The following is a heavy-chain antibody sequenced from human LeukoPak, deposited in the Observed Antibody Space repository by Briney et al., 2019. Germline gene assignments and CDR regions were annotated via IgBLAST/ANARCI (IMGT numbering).Heavy chain of an antibody. V-gene: IGHV3-23*01. Sequence: PGGSLRLSCAASGSTFSSYAMSWVRQAPGKGLEWVSVISGSGGSTYYADSVKGRFTISRDNSKNTLYLQMNSLRAEDTAVYYCARTYYDILTGYNPYFDYWGQGTLVTVSS. D-gene: IGHD3-9*01. CDR3: ARTYYDILTGYNPYFDY. CDR2: ISGSGGST. J-gene: IGHJ4*02. CDR1: GSTFSSYA.